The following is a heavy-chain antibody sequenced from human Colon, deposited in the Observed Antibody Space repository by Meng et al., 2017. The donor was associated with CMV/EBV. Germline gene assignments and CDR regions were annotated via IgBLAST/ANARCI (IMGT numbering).Heavy chain of an antibody. CDR3: AKARGSSTSCSDY. J-gene: IGHJ4*02. CDR1: GFTFDDYD. V-gene: IGHV3-9*01. Sequence: SLKISCAASGFTFDDYDMHWVRQVPGKGLEWVSSINWNSRTIRYADSVKGRFTVSRDNAKNSLYLQMDSLRAEDTALYYCAKARGSSTSCSDYWGQGTLVTVSS. D-gene: IGHD2-2*01. CDR2: INWNSRTI.